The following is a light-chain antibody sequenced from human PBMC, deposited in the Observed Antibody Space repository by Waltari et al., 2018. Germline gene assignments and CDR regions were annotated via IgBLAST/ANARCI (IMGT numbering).Light chain of an antibody. V-gene: IGKV3-20*01. Sequence: EIVLTQSPGTLCLSPGERVTLSCRASQSVSRTLAWYQQKPGQAPRLLIYDASTRATGIPDRFSGSGSGTDFSLTISRLEPEDFAVYYCQKYGTLPATFGQGTKVEIK. CDR1: QSVSRT. CDR3: QKYGTLPAT. CDR2: DAS. J-gene: IGKJ1*01.